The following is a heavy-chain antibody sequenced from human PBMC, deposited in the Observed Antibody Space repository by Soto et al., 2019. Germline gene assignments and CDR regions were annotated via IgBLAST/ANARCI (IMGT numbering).Heavy chain of an antibody. J-gene: IGHJ4*02. CDR1: NGSISSAIYY. D-gene: IGHD1-7*01. V-gene: IGHV4-39*01. Sequence: SETLSLTCTVSNGSISSAIYYWGWIRQPPGKGLEWIGSIYHSGSTYYNPSLQGRVTISVDTSKNQFSLKLSSVTAADTAVYYCARRFRNNWNWGGVFDYWGQGTLVTVSS. CDR3: ARRFRNNWNWGGVFDY. CDR2: IYHSGST.